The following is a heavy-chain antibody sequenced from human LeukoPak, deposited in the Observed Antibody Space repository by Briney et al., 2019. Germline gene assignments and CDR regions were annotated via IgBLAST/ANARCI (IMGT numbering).Heavy chain of an antibody. V-gene: IGHV3-30*02. CDR1: GFTFSSYG. D-gene: IGHD3-10*01. CDR2: IRYDGSNK. Sequence: PGGSLRLSCAASGFTFSSYGMHWVRQAPGKGLEWVAFIRYDGSNKYYADSVKGRFTISRDNSKNTLYLQMNSLRAEDTAVYYCAKEGWTYYGSGSYFDYWSQGTLVTVSS. CDR3: AKEGWTYYGSGSYFDY. J-gene: IGHJ4*02.